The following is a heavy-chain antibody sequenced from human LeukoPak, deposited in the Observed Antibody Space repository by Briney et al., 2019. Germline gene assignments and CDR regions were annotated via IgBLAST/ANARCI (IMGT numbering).Heavy chain of an antibody. CDR1: GFTFSSYA. CDR2: ISGSGGST. Sequence: PGGSLRLSCAASGFTFSSYAMSWVRQAPGKGLEWVSAISGSGGSTYYADSVKGRFTISRDNSKNALYLRMNSLRAEDTAVYYCAKSIVGATYNWFDPWGQGTLVTVSS. CDR3: AKSIVGATYNWFDP. V-gene: IGHV3-23*01. D-gene: IGHD1-26*01. J-gene: IGHJ5*02.